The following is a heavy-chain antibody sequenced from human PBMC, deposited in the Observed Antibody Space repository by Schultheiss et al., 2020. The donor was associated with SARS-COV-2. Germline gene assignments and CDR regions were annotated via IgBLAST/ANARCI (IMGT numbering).Heavy chain of an antibody. J-gene: IGHJ4*02. CDR3: ARAARVEQLFSVRGGHLDY. CDR1: GGSIIPYY. V-gene: IGHV4-59*01. D-gene: IGHD3-10*01. Sequence: SETLSLICTVSGGSIIPYYWTWIRQPPGKGLEWIGYMYYSVNTWYNPSLKSRVTISGDTSKNQFSLRLGSVTAADTAVYYCARAARVEQLFSVRGGHLDYWGRGTQVTVSS. CDR2: MYYSVNT.